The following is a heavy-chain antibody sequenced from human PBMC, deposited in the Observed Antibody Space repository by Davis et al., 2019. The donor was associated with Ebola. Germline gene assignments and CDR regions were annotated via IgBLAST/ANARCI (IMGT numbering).Heavy chain of an antibody. V-gene: IGHV3-13*01. J-gene: IGHJ3*02. D-gene: IGHD4-17*01. Sequence: GESLKISCAASGFTFSSYDMHWVRQATGKGLEWVSAIGTAGDTYYPGSVKGRFTISRENAKNSLYLQMNSLRAGDTAVYYCARGGDYDAFDIWGQGTMVTVSS. CDR1: GFTFSSYD. CDR2: IGTAGDT. CDR3: ARGGDYDAFDI.